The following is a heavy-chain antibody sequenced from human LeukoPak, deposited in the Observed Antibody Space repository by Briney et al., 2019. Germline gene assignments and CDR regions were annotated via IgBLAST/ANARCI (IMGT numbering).Heavy chain of an antibody. CDR3: TTIRPGY. CDR1: AFSFSGYA. J-gene: IGHJ4*02. D-gene: IGHD5-12*01. Sequence: GRSLRLSCAASAFSFSGYALHWVRQAPGKGLEWVAVISYDGSNEYSTNSVKGPFTITRDDAKNTLYLQMNSLRAEDTAVYYCTTIRPGYWGQGTLVTVSP. CDR2: ISYDGSNE. V-gene: IGHV3-30*04.